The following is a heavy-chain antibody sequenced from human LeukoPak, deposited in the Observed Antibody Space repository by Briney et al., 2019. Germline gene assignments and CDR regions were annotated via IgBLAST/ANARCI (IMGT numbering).Heavy chain of an antibody. CDR2: VSGGGGST. D-gene: IGHD1-1*01. Sequence: GGSLRLSCAASGFTFSSYAMSWVRQAPGKGLEWVSAVSGGGGSTDYADSVKGRFTISRDNSENTVYLQMTSLRAEDTAVYYCAKASLNEYGPNYYYGMDVWGQGTTVTVSS. V-gene: IGHV3-23*01. J-gene: IGHJ6*02. CDR1: GFTFSSYA. CDR3: AKASLNEYGPNYYYGMDV.